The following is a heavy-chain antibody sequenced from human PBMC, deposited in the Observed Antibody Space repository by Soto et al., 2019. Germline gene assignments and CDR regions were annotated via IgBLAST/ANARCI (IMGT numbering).Heavy chain of an antibody. V-gene: IGHV1-18*01. CDR2: ISPYNYNT. D-gene: IGHD4-4*01. Sequence: QVHLVQSGGEVKKPGASVKVSCKTSGYTFINHGISWVRQAPGQGLEWMGWISPYNYNTKYAQKFQGRVTVTTDTXXSTAYMELRSLRSDDTAVYYCARDRDDYNLRVSDYWGQGTLVTVSS. CDR3: ARDRDDYNLRVSDY. J-gene: IGHJ4*02. CDR1: GYTFINHG.